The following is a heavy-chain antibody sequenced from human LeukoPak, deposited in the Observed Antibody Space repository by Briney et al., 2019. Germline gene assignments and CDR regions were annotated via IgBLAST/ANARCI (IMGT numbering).Heavy chain of an antibody. Sequence: SETLSLTCAVYGGSFSGYYWSWIRQPPGKGLEWIGEINHSGSTNYNPSLKSRVTISVDTSKNQFSLKLSSVTAADTAVYYCARLGSGTYLKYFDYWGQGTLVTVSS. V-gene: IGHV4-34*01. CDR3: ARLGSGTYLKYFDY. D-gene: IGHD1-26*01. CDR1: GGSFSGYY. CDR2: INHSGST. J-gene: IGHJ4*02.